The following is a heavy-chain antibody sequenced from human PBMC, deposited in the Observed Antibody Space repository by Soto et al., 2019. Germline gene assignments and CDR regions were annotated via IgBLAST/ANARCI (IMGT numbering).Heavy chain of an antibody. CDR1: GYTFITYG. D-gene: IGHD3-22*01. Sequence: ASVKVSCKASGYTFITYGVSWVRQAPGQGLDWLGWISTYNGNTRYAERLQGRVTMTTDTTTNTAYMELRNLGSDDTAVYYCARGPTDYYDNSANYFLDYWGQGTLVTVPS. J-gene: IGHJ4*02. CDR3: ARGPTDYYDNSANYFLDY. CDR2: ISTYNGNT. V-gene: IGHV1-18*01.